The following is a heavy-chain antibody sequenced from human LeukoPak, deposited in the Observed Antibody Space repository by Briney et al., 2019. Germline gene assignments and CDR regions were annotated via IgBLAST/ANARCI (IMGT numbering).Heavy chain of an antibody. D-gene: IGHD3-16*01. Sequence: PSGTLFLTCTVSGGSTSSDYWSWIRQSPGKGLEWVGYVYNSGDTGKNPSLKSRVTILLDTSKNQCSLKLTSVSAADTAVYYCARLKLGAYFDLWGRGTLVTVSS. CDR3: ARLKLGAYFDL. CDR1: GGSTSSDY. V-gene: IGHV4-59*08. CDR2: VYNSGDT. J-gene: IGHJ2*01.